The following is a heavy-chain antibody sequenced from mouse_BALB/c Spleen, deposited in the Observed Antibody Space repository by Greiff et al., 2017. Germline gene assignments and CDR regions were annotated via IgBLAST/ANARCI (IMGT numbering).Heavy chain of an antibody. CDR1: GFNIKDTY. D-gene: IGHD1-1*01. CDR3: ALYYDRAMDY. J-gene: IGHJ4*01. Sequence: EVKLVESGAELVKPGASVKLSCTASGFNIKDTYMHWVKQRPEQGLEWIGRIDPANGNTKYDPKFQGKATITADTSSNTAYLQLSSLTSEDTAVYYCALYYDRAMDYWGQGTSVTVSS. V-gene: IGHV14-3*02. CDR2: IDPANGNT.